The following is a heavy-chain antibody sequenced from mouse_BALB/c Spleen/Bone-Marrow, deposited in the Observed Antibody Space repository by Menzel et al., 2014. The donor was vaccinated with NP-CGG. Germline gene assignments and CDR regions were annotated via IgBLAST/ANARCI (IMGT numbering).Heavy chain of an antibody. Sequence: SGPELVKPGASVRISCKASGYTFTSFYIHWVRQRPGQGLEWIGWIYPGDFNTKYNEKFKGKATLTADKSSSTASMQLSSLTSEDSAVYFCARKSQRAYDSMIYWGQGTSVTVSS. CDR2: IYPGDFNT. CDR1: GYTFTSFY. J-gene: IGHJ4*01. D-gene: IGHD2-4*01. CDR3: ARKSQRAYDSMIY. V-gene: IGHV1S56*01.